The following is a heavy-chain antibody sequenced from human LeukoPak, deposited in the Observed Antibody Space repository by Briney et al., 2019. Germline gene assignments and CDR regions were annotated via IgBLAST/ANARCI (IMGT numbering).Heavy chain of an antibody. CDR2: IIPIFGTA. D-gene: IGHD4-17*01. J-gene: IGHJ4*02. Sequence: GASVKVSCKASGYTFTSYGISWVRQAPGQGLEWMGGIIPIFGTANYAQKFQGRVTITADESTSTGYMELSSLRSEDTAVYYCARVWRTVTWSYFDYWGQGTLSPSPQ. CDR1: GYTFTSYG. V-gene: IGHV1-69*13. CDR3: ARVWRTVTWSYFDY.